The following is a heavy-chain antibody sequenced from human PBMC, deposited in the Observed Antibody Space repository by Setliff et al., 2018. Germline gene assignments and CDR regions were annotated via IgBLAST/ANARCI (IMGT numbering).Heavy chain of an antibody. Sequence: NPSETLSLTCNVSGVSFSSTTFYWAWIRQSPGKGLEWIGSVSFFGSAYYNPSLQSRGAISLDTSRNQFSLELSSVTAADTAVYYCARDHGVHSGTWCLDSWGQGTQVTVSS. CDR3: ARDHGVHSGTWCLDS. CDR2: VSFFGSA. CDR1: GVSFSSTTFY. J-gene: IGHJ4*02. V-gene: IGHV4-39*07. D-gene: IGHD2-8*01.